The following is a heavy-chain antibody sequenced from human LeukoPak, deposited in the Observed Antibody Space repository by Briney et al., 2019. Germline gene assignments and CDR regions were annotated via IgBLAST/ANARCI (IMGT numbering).Heavy chain of an antibody. CDR2: INPNSGGT. CDR3: ATSGAYFRFDY. D-gene: IGHD3-22*01. V-gene: IGHV1-2*02. J-gene: IGHJ4*02. Sequence: GASVKVSCKASGYTFTAYYIHWVQQAPGQGLEWMAWINPNSGGTNYAQKFQDRVTMTRDTSISTAYMELSRLRSDDTAVYFCATSGAYFRFDYWGQGTLVTVSS. CDR1: GYTFTAYY.